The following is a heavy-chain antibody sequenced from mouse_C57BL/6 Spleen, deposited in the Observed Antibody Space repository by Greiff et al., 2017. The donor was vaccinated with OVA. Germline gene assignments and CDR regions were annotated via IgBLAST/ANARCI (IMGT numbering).Heavy chain of an antibody. J-gene: IGHJ4*01. D-gene: IGHD2-12*01. CDR3: ARNDGIYYAMDY. V-gene: IGHV1-19*01. CDR1: GYTFTHYY. Sequence: VQLQQSGPVLVKPGASVKMSCKASGYTFTHYYMNWVKQSHGKSLEWIGVINPYNGGTSYNQKFKGKATLTVDKSSSTAYMELNSLTSEDSAVYYCARNDGIYYAMDYWGQGTSVTVSS. CDR2: INPYNGGT.